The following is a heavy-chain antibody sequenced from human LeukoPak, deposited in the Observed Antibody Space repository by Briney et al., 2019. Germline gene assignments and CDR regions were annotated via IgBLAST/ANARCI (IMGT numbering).Heavy chain of an antibody. CDR2: ISYDGSSK. CDR3: ARDLAYSRLDY. CDR1: GFTFSSYG. Sequence: PGGSLRLSCAASGFTFSSYGMQWVRQAPGKGLEWVAVISYDGSSKFYEDSVKGRFTISRDNAENSLYLQMNSLRVEDTAFYYCARDLAYSRLDYWGQGMLVTVSS. J-gene: IGHJ4*02. D-gene: IGHD5-18*01. V-gene: IGHV3-30*03.